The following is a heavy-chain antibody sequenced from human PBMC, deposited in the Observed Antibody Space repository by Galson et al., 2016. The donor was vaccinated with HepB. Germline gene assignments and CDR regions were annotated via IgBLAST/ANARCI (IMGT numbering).Heavy chain of an antibody. CDR1: GFTFSDHA. D-gene: IGHD6-13*01. J-gene: IGHJ5*02. V-gene: IGHV3-49*03. CDR2: ISSKAYGGTT. CDR3: TDGGGIAAAARGLNH. Sequence: SLRLSCAASGFTFSDHATSWFRQAPGKGLEWVGFISSKAYGGTTEFAASVKDRFTISRDDSKSIAYLQMNSLKIEDTAVYYCTDGGGIAAAARGLNHWGQGTLVTVSS.